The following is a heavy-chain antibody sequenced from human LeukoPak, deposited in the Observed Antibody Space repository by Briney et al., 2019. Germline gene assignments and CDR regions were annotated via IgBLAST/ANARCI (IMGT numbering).Heavy chain of an antibody. CDR3: ARGWYSSSWYVVARGDLDP. V-gene: IGHV1-8*01. CDR2: MNPNSGNT. J-gene: IGHJ5*02. D-gene: IGHD6-13*01. Sequence: ASVKVSCKASGYTFTSYDINWVRQATGQGLEWMGWMNPNSGNTGYAQKFQGRVTMTRNTSISTAYMELSSLRTEDAAVYYCARGWYSSSWYVVARGDLDPWGQGTLVTVSS. CDR1: GYTFTSYD.